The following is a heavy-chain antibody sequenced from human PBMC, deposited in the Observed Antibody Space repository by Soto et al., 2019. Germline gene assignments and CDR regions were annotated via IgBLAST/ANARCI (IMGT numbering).Heavy chain of an antibody. D-gene: IGHD1-1*01. V-gene: IGHV1-46*01. CDR3: ARPCTTGTTGDAFDI. CDR2: INPSGGST. CDR1: GYAFTSYY. J-gene: IGHJ3*02. Sequence: SVKVSFKAAGYAFTSYYMHWVRQAPGQGLEWMGIINPSGGSTSYAQKFQGRVTMTRDTSTSTVYMELSSLRSEDTAVYYCARPCTTGTTGDAFDIWGQGTMVTVSS.